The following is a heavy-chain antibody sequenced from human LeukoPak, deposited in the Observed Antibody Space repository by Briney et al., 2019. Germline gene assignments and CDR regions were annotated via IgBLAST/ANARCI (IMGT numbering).Heavy chain of an antibody. CDR2: IYTSGST. CDR1: GGSISSYY. V-gene: IGHV4-4*09. CDR3: ARHRYNWNCRFDP. J-gene: IGHJ5*02. Sequence: SETLSLTCTVSGGSISSYYWSWIRQPPGKGLEWIGYIYTSGSTNYNPSLKSRVTISVDTSKNQFSLKLSSVTAADTAVYYCARHRYNWNCRFDPWGQGTLVTVSP. D-gene: IGHD1-7*01.